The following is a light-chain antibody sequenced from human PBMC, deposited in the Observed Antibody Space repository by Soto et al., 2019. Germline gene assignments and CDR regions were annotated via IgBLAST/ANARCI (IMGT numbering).Light chain of an antibody. J-gene: IGLJ1*01. V-gene: IGLV2-14*03. CDR1: SSDVGAYDY. CDR3: SSYTSSSTRV. CDR2: EVS. Sequence: QSALTQPASVSGSPGQSITISCTGTSSDVGAYDYVSWYQQHPDKAPKLMIYEVSNRPSGVSNRFSGSKSVNTATLTISGLQADDVADYYCSSYTSSSTRVFGTGTKLTVL.